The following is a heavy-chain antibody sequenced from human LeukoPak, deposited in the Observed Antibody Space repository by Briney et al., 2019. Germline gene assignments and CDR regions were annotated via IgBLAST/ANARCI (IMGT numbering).Heavy chain of an antibody. J-gene: IGHJ5*02. CDR1: GGSFSGYY. D-gene: IGHD5-24*01. V-gene: IGHV4-34*01. Sequence: PSETLSLTCAVYGGSFSGYYWSWIRQPPGKGLEWIGEINHSGSTNYNPSLKSRVTISVDTPKNQFSLKLSSVTAADTAVYYCARDARLFDPWGQGTLVTVSS. CDR3: ARDARLFDP. CDR2: INHSGST.